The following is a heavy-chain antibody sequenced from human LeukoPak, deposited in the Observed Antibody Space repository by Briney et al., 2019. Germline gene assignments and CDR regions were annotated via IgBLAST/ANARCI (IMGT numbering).Heavy chain of an antibody. CDR1: GFTFSSYW. D-gene: IGHD2-2*01. V-gene: IGHV3-7*01. J-gene: IGHJ6*02. Sequence: GGSLRLSCAASGFTFSSYWMSWVRQAPGKGLEWVANIKQDGSEKYYVDSVKGRFTISRDNAKNSLYLQMDSLRAEDTAVYYCARDIVVVPAAITFLGFHYYYGMDVWGQGATVTVSS. CDR3: ARDIVVVPAAITFLGFHYYYGMDV. CDR2: IKQDGSEK.